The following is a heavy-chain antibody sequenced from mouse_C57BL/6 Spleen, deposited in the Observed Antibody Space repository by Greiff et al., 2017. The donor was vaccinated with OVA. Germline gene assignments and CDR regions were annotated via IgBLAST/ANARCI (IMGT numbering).Heavy chain of an antibody. Sequence: VQLQQSGPELVKPGASVKISCKASGYAFSSSWMNWVKQRPGKGLEWIGRIYPGDGDTNYNGKFKGKATLTADKSSSTAYMQLSSLTSEDSAVYFCARYHSGAYWGQGTLVTVSA. CDR2: IYPGDGDT. CDR1: GYAFSSSW. CDR3: ARYHSGAY. D-gene: IGHD2-12*01. V-gene: IGHV1-82*01. J-gene: IGHJ3*01.